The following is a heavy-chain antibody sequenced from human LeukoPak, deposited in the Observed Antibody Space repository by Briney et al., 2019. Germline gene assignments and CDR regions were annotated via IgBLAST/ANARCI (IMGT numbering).Heavy chain of an antibody. CDR2: ISSSSYTI. J-gene: IGHJ4*02. V-gene: IGHV3-48*02. Sequence: GGSLRLSCAASGFTFSTYGMNWIRQAPGKGLEWVSYISSSSYTIYYADSVKGRFTISRDNAKNSLSLQMNSLRDEDTAVYYCAREFYFFDYWGQGTLVTVSS. CDR1: GFTFSTYG. CDR3: AREFYFFDY.